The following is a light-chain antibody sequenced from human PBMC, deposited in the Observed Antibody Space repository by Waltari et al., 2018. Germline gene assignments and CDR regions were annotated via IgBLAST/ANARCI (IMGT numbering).Light chain of an antibody. V-gene: IGKV3-15*01. J-gene: IGKJ2*01. CDR2: DIS. CDR3: HQYSASHT. CDR1: QSIGSR. Sequence: EIVMTQSPATLSVSPGERATRSCRASQSIGSRLAWYQQKRGQAPRLLIYDISTRATGIPARFSGSGSGTEFTLTISSLQSEDSATYYCHQYSASHTFGQGTELEI.